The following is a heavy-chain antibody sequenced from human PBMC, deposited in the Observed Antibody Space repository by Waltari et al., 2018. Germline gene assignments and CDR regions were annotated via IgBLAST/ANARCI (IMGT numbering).Heavy chain of an antibody. CDR2: ISSYVSNN. CDR1: GCTFSSYG. Sequence: QVQLVESGGGVVQPGRSLRLSCAASGCTFSSYGMHGVRQAPGKGREWVAVISSYVSNNYYADSVKGRFTISRDNSKNSLYLQMNSLRSEDTAVYYCAKDQEFGDRDYPDYWGQGTLVTVSS. J-gene: IGHJ4*02. V-gene: IGHV3-30*18. CDR3: AKDQEFGDRDYPDY. D-gene: IGHD4-17*01.